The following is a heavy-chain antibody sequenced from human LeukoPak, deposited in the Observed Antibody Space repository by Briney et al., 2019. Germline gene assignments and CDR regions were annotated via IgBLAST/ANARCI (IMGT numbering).Heavy chain of an antibody. CDR3: ARGYCSSTSCQPYYFDY. CDR2: IYHSGST. J-gene: IGHJ4*02. V-gene: IGHV4-30-2*01. CDR1: GGSISSGGYF. Sequence: PSQTLSLTCAVSGGSISSGGYFWSWIRQPPGKGLEWIGYIYHSGSTYYNPSLKSRVTISVDRSKNQFSLKLSSVTAADTAVYYCARGYCSSTSCQPYYFDYWGQGTLVTVSS. D-gene: IGHD2-2*01.